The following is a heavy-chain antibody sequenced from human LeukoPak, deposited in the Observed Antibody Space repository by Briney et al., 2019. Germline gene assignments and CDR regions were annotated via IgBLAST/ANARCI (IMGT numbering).Heavy chain of an antibody. CDR2: MNPNSGNT. CDR3: ARDPPLAAAGTKHFQH. Sequence: ASVKVSCKASGYTFTSYDINWVRQATGQGLEWMGWMNPNSGNTGYAQKFQGRITMTRDTSISTAYMELSRLRSDDTAVYYCARDPPLAAAGTKHFQHWGQGTLVTVSS. CDR1: GYTFTSYD. V-gene: IGHV1-8*02. J-gene: IGHJ1*01. D-gene: IGHD6-13*01.